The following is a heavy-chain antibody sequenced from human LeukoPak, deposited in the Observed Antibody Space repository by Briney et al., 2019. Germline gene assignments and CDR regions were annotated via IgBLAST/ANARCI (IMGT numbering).Heavy chain of an antibody. D-gene: IGHD2-15*01. CDR1: GYSISSDYC. Sequence: KSSETLSLTCIVSGYSISSDYCWGWIRPAPGKGLEWIGSISHRGSPYYNPSLKSRVTLSADTPNNQFSLRLSSVTAADTAVYYCARDGGFYYTASPNSWFDPWGQGILVTVSS. CDR3: ARDGGFYYTASPNSWFDP. V-gene: IGHV4-38-2*02. CDR2: ISHRGSP. J-gene: IGHJ5*02.